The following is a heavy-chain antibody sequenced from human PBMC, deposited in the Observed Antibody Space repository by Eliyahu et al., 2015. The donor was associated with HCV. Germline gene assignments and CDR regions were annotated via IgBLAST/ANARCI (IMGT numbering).Heavy chain of an antibody. D-gene: IGHD5-18*01. CDR1: XGTFTTXS. J-gene: IGHJ4*02. V-gene: IGHV1-69*01. CDR3: ATSAADRTALAKPFDY. Sequence: QVQLVQSGAEVKKPGSSVKVSCKXSXGTFTTXSIHWVRQAPGQGLVXXGGIIPVFNTANYAQKFQGSVTITADESTTTAYMELSSLTFEDTAVYYCATSAADRTALAKPFDYWGQGTLVTVSS. CDR2: IIPVFNTA.